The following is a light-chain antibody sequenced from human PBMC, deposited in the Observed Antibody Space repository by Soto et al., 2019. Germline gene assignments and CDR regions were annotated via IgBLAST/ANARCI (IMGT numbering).Light chain of an antibody. CDR2: GGS. Sequence: EIVMTQSPATLSLSPGERATLSCRASQSVSRNYLAWYQQKPGQAPRLLIYGGSNRATGIPDRFRGSGSGTDFSLTISRLEPEDFALYYCQQYGSSRTFGQGTKVELK. CDR1: QSVSRNY. J-gene: IGKJ1*01. V-gene: IGKV3-20*01. CDR3: QQYGSSRT.